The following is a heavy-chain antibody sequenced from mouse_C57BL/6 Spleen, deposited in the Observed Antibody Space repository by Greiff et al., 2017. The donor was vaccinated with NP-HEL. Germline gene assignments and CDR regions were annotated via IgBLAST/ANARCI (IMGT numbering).Heavy chain of an antibody. V-gene: IGHV5-17*01. J-gene: IGHJ4*01. CDR3: ARREKLYYAMDY. CDR1: GFTFSDYG. CDR2: ISSGSSTI. Sequence: DVKLVESGGGLVKPGGSLKLSCAASGFTFSDYGMHWVRQAPEKGLEWVAYISSGSSTIYYADTVKGRFTISRDNAKNTLFLQMTSLRSEDTAMYYCARREKLYYAMDYWGQGTSVTVSS.